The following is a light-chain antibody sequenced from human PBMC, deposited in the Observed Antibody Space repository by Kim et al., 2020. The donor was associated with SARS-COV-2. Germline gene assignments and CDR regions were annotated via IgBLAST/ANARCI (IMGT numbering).Light chain of an antibody. CDR3: LLSYSGARV. J-gene: IGLJ2*01. CDR1: TGAVTRGHY. Sequence: PRGPVTLACDSRTGAVTRGHYPYWFQQKPGQAPRTLIFDTNNKHSWTPARFSGSLLGGKAALTLSGAQSEDEAEYYCLLSYSGARVFGGGTQLTVL. V-gene: IGLV7-46*01. CDR2: DTN.